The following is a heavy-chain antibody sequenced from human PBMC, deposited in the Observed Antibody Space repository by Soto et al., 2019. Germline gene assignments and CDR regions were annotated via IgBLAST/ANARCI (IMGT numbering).Heavy chain of an antibody. CDR2: IYYTGTT. CDR3: ARDGYNFS. Sequence: SETLSLTCTFSGVSVDTASFYWSWIRQPPGKGLEWIGYIYYTGTTTYNPSLKSRVNISLDTSNNQFSLQLSSVTAADTAAYYCARDGYNFSWGQGTLVTVSS. D-gene: IGHD5-12*01. V-gene: IGHV4-61*01. J-gene: IGHJ5*02. CDR1: GVSVDTASFY.